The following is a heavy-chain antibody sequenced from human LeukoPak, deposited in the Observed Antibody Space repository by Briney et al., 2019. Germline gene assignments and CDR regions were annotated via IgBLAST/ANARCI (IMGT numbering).Heavy chain of an antibody. CDR1: GGSFSNKYY. Sequence: PSETLSLTCTVSGGSFSNKYYWDWIRQPPGKGLEWIGSLYYNGNTYYNPSLKSRLTISVDTSRSHFSLQLRSVTAEDTAVYFCTSSSDFGGYYFYFYMDVWGKGTTVSVSS. D-gene: IGHD4-23*01. CDR3: TSSSDFGGYYFYFYMDV. J-gene: IGHJ6*03. CDR2: LYYNGNT. V-gene: IGHV4-39*02.